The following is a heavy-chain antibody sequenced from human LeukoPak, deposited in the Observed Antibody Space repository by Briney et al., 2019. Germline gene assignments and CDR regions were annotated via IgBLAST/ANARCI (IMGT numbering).Heavy chain of an antibody. V-gene: IGHV4-34*01. CDR2: INQSGTT. D-gene: IGHD3-10*01. J-gene: IGHJ3*02. CDR3: ARVRGQLWFAGGFDI. Sequence: KPSETLSLTCAVYDQPFSGHFWSWIRQPPGKGLEWIGEINQSGTTNYNPSLMSRVTLSVDTSKNQFSLKLSSVTAADTAVYYCARVRGQLWFAGGFDIWGQGTMATVSS. CDR1: DQPFSGHF.